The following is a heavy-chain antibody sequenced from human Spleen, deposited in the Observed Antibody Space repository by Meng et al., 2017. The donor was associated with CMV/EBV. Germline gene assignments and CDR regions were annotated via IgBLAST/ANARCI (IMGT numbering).Heavy chain of an antibody. CDR2: ILYDGSEE. Sequence: QMERVGVGGGGVQPGGSLRLSCAASGFTFSNFGMHWIRQAPGKGLQWVAFILYDGSEEYYADSVRGRFTISRDNSKNTLYLQMNSLRAEDSAVYYCAKDQVLLWGQGTLVTVSS. D-gene: IGHD3-10*01. J-gene: IGHJ4*02. CDR1: GFTFSNFG. V-gene: IGHV3-30*02. CDR3: AKDQVLL.